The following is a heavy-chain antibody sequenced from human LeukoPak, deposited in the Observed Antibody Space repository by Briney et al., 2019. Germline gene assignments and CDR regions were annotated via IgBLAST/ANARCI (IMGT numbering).Heavy chain of an antibody. CDR1: GFAFSSYA. V-gene: IGHV3-23*01. D-gene: IGHD3-22*01. CDR3: VRSYYDSSGHYYFDY. Sequence: GGSLRLSCAASGFAFSSYAMSWVRQAPGKGLEWVSAISGSGGSTYYADSVKGRFTISRDNSKNTLYLQMNSLRAEDTAVYYCVRSYYDSSGHYYFDYWGQGTLVTVSS. J-gene: IGHJ4*02. CDR2: ISGSGGST.